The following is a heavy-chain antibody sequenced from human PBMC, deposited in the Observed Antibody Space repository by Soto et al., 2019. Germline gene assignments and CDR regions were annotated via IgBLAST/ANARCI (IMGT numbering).Heavy chain of an antibody. Sequence: EVQLLESGGGLVQPGGSLRLSCAASGFTFSSDAMSWVRQAPGKGLEWVSAISGSGGSTYYADSVKGRFTIARDNYKNTLYLQMNSLRAEDTAVYYCAKDRAAAAGTSLDWFDPWGQGTLVTVSS. CDR1: GFTFSSDA. J-gene: IGHJ5*02. CDR3: AKDRAAAAGTSLDWFDP. CDR2: ISGSGGST. D-gene: IGHD6-13*01. V-gene: IGHV3-23*01.